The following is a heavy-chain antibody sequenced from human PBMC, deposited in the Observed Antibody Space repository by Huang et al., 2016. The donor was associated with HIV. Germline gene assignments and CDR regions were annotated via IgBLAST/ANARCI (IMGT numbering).Heavy chain of an antibody. V-gene: IGHV1-69*13. CDR1: GGPFRSYS. CDR3: ARGSLEYSVSSSLDY. CDR2: LMPVFDSP. J-gene: IGHJ4*02. Sequence: QVQLLQSGAEVKKPGSSVKVSCKASGGPFRSYSIAWVRQAPGQGLEWMASLMPVFDSPNYAQKLQGRVRCTADESTSTVYMELRDLRPDDTAVYFCARGSLEYSVSSSLDYWGQGTHVTVSS. D-gene: IGHD4-4*01.